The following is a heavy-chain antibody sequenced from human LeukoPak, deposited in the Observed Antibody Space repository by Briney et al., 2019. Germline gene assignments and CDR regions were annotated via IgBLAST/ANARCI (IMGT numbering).Heavy chain of an antibody. CDR2: ISHTGSTM. CDR1: GFRFSGYS. V-gene: IGHV3-48*01. J-gene: IGHJ6*02. D-gene: IGHD2-15*01. CDR3: ARELPYYYYGMDV. Sequence: GGSLRLSCAASGFRFSGYSMNWVRQAPGKGLEWVSYISHTGSTMSYADSVKGRFTISRDNSKNTLYLQMNSLRAEDTAVYYCARELPYYYYGMDVWGQGTTVTVSS.